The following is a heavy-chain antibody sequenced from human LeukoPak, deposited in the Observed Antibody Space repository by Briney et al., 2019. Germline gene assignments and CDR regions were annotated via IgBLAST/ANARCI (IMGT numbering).Heavy chain of an antibody. D-gene: IGHD2-2*01. CDR3: ARGRSRYDSTWDGPYFDY. CDR2: INHSGST. V-gene: IGHV4-34*01. J-gene: IGHJ4*02. Sequence: PSETLSLTCAVYGGSFSGYYWSWIRQPPGKGLEWIGEINHSGSTNYNPSLKSRVTISVDTSKNQFSLKLSSVTAADTAVYYCARGRSRYDSTWDGPYFDYWGQGTLVTVSS. CDR1: GGSFSGYY.